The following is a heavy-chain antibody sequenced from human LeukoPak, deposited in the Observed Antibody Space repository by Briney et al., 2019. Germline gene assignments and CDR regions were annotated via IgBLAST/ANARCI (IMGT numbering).Heavy chain of an antibody. CDR1: GGTISSYY. CDR2: IYYSGST. Sequence: SETLSLTCTVSGGTISSYYWSWIRQPPGKGLEWSGYIYYSGSTNYNPSLKSRVTMSADMSKNQFSLKLSSVTAADTAVYYCARSSYSGTYPGGYWGQGTLVTVSS. D-gene: IGHD1-26*01. V-gene: IGHV4-59*01. J-gene: IGHJ4*02. CDR3: ARSSYSGTYPGGY.